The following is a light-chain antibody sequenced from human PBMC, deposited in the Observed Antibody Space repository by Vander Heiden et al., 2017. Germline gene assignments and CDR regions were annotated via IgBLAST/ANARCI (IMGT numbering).Light chain of an antibody. CDR1: SSNIGSSF. CDR3: AAWEDNRSGYYV. V-gene: IGLV1-47*01. Sequence: QSVLTQPPSASGTPGQRVTISCSGSSSNIGSSFVFWYQQLPGTAPKLLIYSDNERPSGVPDRFSGSRSGTSASLAISGLRSEDEADYYCAAWEDNRSGYYVFGTGTKVTVL. CDR2: SDN. J-gene: IGLJ1*01.